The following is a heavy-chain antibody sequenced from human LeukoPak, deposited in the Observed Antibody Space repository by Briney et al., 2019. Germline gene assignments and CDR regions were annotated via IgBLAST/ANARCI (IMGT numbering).Heavy chain of an antibody. CDR3: AKGSSPTYKYYFDY. V-gene: IGHV3-9*03. D-gene: IGHD1-26*01. J-gene: IGHJ4*02. CDR1: GFTFDDYA. Sequence: GGSLRLSCAASGFTFDDYAMHWVRQAPGKGLEWVSGISWNSGSIGYADSVKGRFTISRDNAKNSLYLQMNSLRAEDMALYYCAKGSSPTYKYYFDYWGQGTLVTVSS. CDR2: ISWNSGSI.